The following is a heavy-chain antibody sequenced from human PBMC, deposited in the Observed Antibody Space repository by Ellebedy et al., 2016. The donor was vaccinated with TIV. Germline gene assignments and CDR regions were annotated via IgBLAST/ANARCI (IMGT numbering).Heavy chain of an antibody. D-gene: IGHD1-26*01. CDR3: ARHTGSYIQFDS. CDR1: GCSISSYY. V-gene: IGHV4-59*08. Sequence: MPSETLSLTCTVSGCSISSYYWSWIRQPPGKGLEGIGYFYNSVNTIYNPTLKSRVSMSVDTSKNQVSLKLRYVTAEDTAVYYCARHTGSYIQFDSWGQGTLVIVSS. J-gene: IGHJ4*02. CDR2: FYNSVNT.